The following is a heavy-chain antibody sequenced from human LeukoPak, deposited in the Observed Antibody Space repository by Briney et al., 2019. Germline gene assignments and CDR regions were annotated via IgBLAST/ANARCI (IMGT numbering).Heavy chain of an antibody. D-gene: IGHD3-3*01. J-gene: IGHJ6*03. V-gene: IGHV4-34*01. CDR3: ARETYYDFWSGYLYYYYYMDV. Sequence: SETLSLTCAVSGGSFSGYYWSWIRQPPEKGLEWVGEINHSGSTNSNPSLKSRVTVSVDTSKNQFSLKLSSVTAADTAVYYCARETYYDFWSGYLYYYYYMDVWGKGTTVTVSS. CDR2: INHSGST. CDR1: GGSFSGYY.